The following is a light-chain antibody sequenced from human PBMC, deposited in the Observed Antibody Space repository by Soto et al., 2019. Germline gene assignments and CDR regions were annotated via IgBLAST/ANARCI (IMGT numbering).Light chain of an antibody. CDR3: QQYENLPT. Sequence: DIEMTQSPSSLSASVGDRFTITCQASQNINNYLNWYQQKPGRAPKLLIYDASNLEAGVPSRFRGSGSGTDFTFTISRLQPEDIATYYCQQYENLPTFGQRTRLEIK. CDR1: QNINNY. CDR2: DAS. V-gene: IGKV1-33*01. J-gene: IGKJ5*01.